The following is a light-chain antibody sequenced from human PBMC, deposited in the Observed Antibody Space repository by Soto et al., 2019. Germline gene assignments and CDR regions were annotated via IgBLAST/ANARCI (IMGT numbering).Light chain of an antibody. Sequence: DIQMTQSPSTLSGSVVDRVTITCRASQTISSWLAWYQQKPGKAPKLLVYDASTLEVGVPARFSGSGSGTHFTFTIASLQPEDFATYFCHQYENLPLTFGGGTKVDIK. CDR2: DAS. V-gene: IGKV1-5*01. CDR3: HQYENLPLT. CDR1: QTISSW. J-gene: IGKJ4*01.